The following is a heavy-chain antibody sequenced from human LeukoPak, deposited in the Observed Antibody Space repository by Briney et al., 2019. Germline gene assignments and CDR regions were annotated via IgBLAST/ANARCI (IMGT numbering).Heavy chain of an antibody. Sequence: SQTLSLTCTVSGGSISSGDYYWSWIRQPPGKGLEWIGYIYYSGSTYYNPSLKSRVTISVDTSKNQFSLKLSSVTAADTAVYYCARDSGYGSGSWAFDIWGQGTMVTVSS. CDR2: IYYSGST. CDR3: ARDSGYGSGSWAFDI. D-gene: IGHD3-10*01. V-gene: IGHV4-30-4*01. CDR1: GGSISSGDYY. J-gene: IGHJ3*02.